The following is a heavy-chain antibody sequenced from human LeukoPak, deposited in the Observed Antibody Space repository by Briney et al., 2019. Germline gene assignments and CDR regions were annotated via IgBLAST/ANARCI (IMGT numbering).Heavy chain of an antibody. V-gene: IGHV3-7*01. Sequence: GGSLRLSCAASHFTFTTYWMSWVRQAPGKGLEWVANIKPDGSEKYYVDSVKGRFTISRDNAKNSLYLQMDSLRAEDTAMYYCARATGYPTSFDYWGQGTLVTVSS. J-gene: IGHJ4*02. CDR1: HFTFTTYW. CDR2: IKPDGSEK. CDR3: ARATGYPTSFDY. D-gene: IGHD3-9*01.